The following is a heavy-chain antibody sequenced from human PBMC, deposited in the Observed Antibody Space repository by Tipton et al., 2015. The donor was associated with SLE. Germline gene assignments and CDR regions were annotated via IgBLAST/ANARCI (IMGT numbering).Heavy chain of an antibody. V-gene: IGHV4-39*07. CDR2: IYPTGNS. D-gene: IGHD2-15*01. J-gene: IGHJ4*02. CDR3: ARGYCSDGVCYGFGHFDS. CDR1: GDSITTTNYF. Sequence: TLSLTCSVSGDSITTTNYFWGWIRQPPGKGLEWLAIIYPTGNSYFNPSLKSRVTIALDTSKNQVSLTLNSVIAADTAVYYCARGYCSDGVCYGFGHFDSWGPGTLVTVS.